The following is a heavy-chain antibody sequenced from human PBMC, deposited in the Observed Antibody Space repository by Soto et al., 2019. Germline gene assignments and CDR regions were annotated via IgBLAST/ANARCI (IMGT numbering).Heavy chain of an antibody. CDR2: IYYSGST. V-gene: IGHV4-59*12. D-gene: IGHD3-16*01. CDR3: ARAWGAYYYYYMDV. Sequence: SETLSLTCTVSGGSISSYYWSWIRQPPGKGLEWIGYIYYSGSTNYNPSLKSRVTISVDTSKNQFFLKLSSVTAADTAVYYCARAWGAYYYYYMDVWGKGTTVTVSS. J-gene: IGHJ6*03. CDR1: GGSISSYY.